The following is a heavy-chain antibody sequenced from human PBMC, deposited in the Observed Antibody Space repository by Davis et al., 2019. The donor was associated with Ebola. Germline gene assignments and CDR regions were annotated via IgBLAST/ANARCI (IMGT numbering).Heavy chain of an antibody. D-gene: IGHD3-10*01. CDR1: GYTFPRYG. V-gene: IGHV1-18*01. CDR2: ISAYNGNT. CDR3: ARAVTMVLPSGWFDP. Sequence: AASVKVSCKASGYTFPRYGISWVRQAPGQGLEWMGWISAYNGNTNYAQNLQGRVTMTTDTSTSTAYMEVGSLRYDGTAVYYCARAVTMVLPSGWFDPWGQGTLVTVSS. J-gene: IGHJ5*02.